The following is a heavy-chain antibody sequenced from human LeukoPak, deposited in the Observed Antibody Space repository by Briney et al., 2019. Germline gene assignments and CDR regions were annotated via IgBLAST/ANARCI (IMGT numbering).Heavy chain of an antibody. Sequence: GGSLRLSCAASGFTFSSYWMHWVRQAPGKGLEWVSGISGGGASTYYADSVKGRFTISRDNSKNTVYLQMNSLRAEDTAVYYCAKGPGGVVSGYWGQGTLVTVSS. CDR3: AKGPGGVVSGY. V-gene: IGHV3-23*01. J-gene: IGHJ4*02. CDR1: GFTFSSYW. CDR2: ISGGGAST. D-gene: IGHD2-15*01.